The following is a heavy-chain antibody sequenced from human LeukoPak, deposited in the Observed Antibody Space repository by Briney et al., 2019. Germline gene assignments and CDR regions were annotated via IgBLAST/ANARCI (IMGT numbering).Heavy chain of an antibody. D-gene: IGHD5-12*01. V-gene: IGHV3-7*01. CDR3: ARGKYGGYFIDY. CDR2: IKQDGSEK. J-gene: IGHJ4*02. CDR1: GFPFSSYG. Sequence: GGSLRLSCAASGFPFSSYGMNWVRQAPGKGLEWVANIKQDGSEKYYVNSVKGRFTISRDNAKNTVYLQMNSLRAEDTAVYYCARGKYGGYFIDYWGQGTLVTVSS.